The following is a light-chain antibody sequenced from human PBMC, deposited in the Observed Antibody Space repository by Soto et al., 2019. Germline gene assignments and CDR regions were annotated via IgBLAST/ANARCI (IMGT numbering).Light chain of an antibody. V-gene: IGKV1-39*01. CDR1: QSISSY. CDR3: QQSYSTPWT. J-gene: IGKJ1*01. CDR2: AAS. Sequence: DIQMTQSPSSLSASVGDRFTISCRASQSISSYLNWYQQKPGKAPKLLIYAASSLQSGVPSRFSGSGSGTDFTLTISSLQPEDFATYYCQQSYSTPWTFGQGTKADIK.